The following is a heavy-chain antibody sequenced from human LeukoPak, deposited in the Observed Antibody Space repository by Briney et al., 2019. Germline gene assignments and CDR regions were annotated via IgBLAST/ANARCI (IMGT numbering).Heavy chain of an antibody. Sequence: ASVKVSCKASGYTFTSYGVSWVRQAPGQGLEWMGWISAYNGNTNYAQKFQGRVTITADESTSTAYMELSSLRSEDTAVYYCAIRYSSSWYYFDYWGQGTLVTVSS. V-gene: IGHV1-18*01. CDR1: GYTFTSYG. CDR3: AIRYSSSWYYFDY. J-gene: IGHJ4*02. D-gene: IGHD6-13*01. CDR2: ISAYNGNT.